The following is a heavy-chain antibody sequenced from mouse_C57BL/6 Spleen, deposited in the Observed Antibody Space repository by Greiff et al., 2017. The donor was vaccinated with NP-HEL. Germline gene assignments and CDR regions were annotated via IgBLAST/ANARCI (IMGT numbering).Heavy chain of an antibody. CDR1: GFNIKDDY. Sequence: EVQLQQSGAELVRPGASVKLSCTASGFNIKDDYMHWVKQRPEQGLEWIGWIDPENGDTEYASKFQGKATITADTSSNTAYLQLSSLTSEDTAVYYCTFLYDGYYAWFAYWGQGTLVTVSA. V-gene: IGHV14-4*01. CDR2: IDPENGDT. CDR3: TFLYDGYYAWFAY. D-gene: IGHD2-3*01. J-gene: IGHJ3*01.